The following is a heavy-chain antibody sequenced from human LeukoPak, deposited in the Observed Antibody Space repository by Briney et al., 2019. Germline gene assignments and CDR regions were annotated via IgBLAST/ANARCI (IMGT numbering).Heavy chain of an antibody. Sequence: GASVKVSCKASGYTFTSYGISWVRQAPGQGLEWMGWISAYNGNTNYAQKLQGRVTMTTDTSTSTAYMELRSLRSDDTAVYYCARDRSVDFDYYYDSSGYYPAYWFDPWGQGTLSPSPQ. CDR1: GYTFTSYG. CDR3: ARDRSVDFDYYYDSSGYYPAYWFDP. V-gene: IGHV1-18*01. CDR2: ISAYNGNT. J-gene: IGHJ5*02. D-gene: IGHD3-22*01.